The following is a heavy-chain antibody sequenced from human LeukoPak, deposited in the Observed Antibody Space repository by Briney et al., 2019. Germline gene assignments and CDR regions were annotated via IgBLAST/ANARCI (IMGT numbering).Heavy chain of an antibody. Sequence: SETLSLTCTVSGGSISSYYWSWIRQPAGKGLEWIGRIYTSGSTNYNPSLKGRVTMSVDTSKNQFSLKLSSVTAADTAVYYCARDLPYGSGSYPDYWGQGTLVTVSS. CDR1: GGSISSYY. V-gene: IGHV4-4*07. D-gene: IGHD3-10*01. J-gene: IGHJ4*02. CDR2: IYTSGST. CDR3: ARDLPYGSGSYPDY.